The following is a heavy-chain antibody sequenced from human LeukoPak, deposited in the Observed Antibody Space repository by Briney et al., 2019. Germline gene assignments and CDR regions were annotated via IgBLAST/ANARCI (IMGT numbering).Heavy chain of an antibody. CDR1: GYTFTSYG. V-gene: IGHV1-18*01. CDR3: ARLFTASYDFWSGSTGYWFDP. Sequence: GASVKVSCKASGYTFTSYGISWVRQAPGQGLEWMGWISAYNGNTNYAQKLQGRVTMTTDTSTSTAYMELRSLRSDDTAVYYCARLFTASYDFWSGSTGYWFDPWGQGTLVTVSS. D-gene: IGHD3-3*01. J-gene: IGHJ5*02. CDR2: ISAYNGNT.